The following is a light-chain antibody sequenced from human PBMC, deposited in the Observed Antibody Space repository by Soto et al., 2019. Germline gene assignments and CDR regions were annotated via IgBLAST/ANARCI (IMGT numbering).Light chain of an antibody. CDR2: GAS. Sequence: EIVLTQSPGTLSLSPGERATLSCRASQSVSSSSLVWYQQKAGQAPRLLISGASSRATGIPDRFRGGGSGTDFTLTISSLQPEDGSVYYCQQCGSTLITFGQGTRQEIK. V-gene: IGKV3-20*01. CDR1: QSVSSSS. J-gene: IGKJ5*01. CDR3: QQCGSTLIT.